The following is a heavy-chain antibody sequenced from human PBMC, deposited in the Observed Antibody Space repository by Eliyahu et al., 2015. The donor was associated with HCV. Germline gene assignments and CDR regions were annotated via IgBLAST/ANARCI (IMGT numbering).Heavy chain of an antibody. Sequence: EVQLVESGGGLVQPGRSLRLSCAASGFTFXDYAMXWVRQAPGKGLEWVSGISWNSGSIGYADSVKGRFTISRDNAKNSLYLQMNSLRAEDTALYYCVKDSYYDFWSGQKYNWFDPWGQGTLVTVSS. V-gene: IGHV3-9*01. CDR3: VKDSYYDFWSGQKYNWFDP. CDR2: ISWNSGSI. J-gene: IGHJ5*02. D-gene: IGHD3-3*01. CDR1: GFTFXDYA.